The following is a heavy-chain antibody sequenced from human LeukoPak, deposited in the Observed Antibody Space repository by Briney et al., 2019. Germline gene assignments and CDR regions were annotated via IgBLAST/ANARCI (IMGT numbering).Heavy chain of an antibody. D-gene: IGHD3-22*01. CDR1: GYTFTSYW. V-gene: IGHV5-51*01. J-gene: IGHJ4*02. CDR3: ARLYGRSGYPFDY. CDR2: IYPGDSDT. Sequence: GESLKISCKGSGYTFTSYWIGWVRQMPGKGLEWMGIIYPGDSDTRYSPSFQGQVTISADKSISTAYLQWGSLKASDTAMYYCARLYGRSGYPFDYWGQGTLVTVSS.